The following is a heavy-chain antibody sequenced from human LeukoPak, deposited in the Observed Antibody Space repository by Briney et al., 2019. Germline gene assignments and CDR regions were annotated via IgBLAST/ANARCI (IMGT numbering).Heavy chain of an antibody. CDR1: GGTFSSYA. CDR2: IIPIFGTA. V-gene: IGHV1-69*05. Sequence: GASVKVSCKASGGTFSSYAISWVRQAPGQGLEWMGGIIPIFGTANYAQKFQGRVTITTDESTSTAYMELSSLRAEDTAVYYCAGRVGATWVDYWGQGTLVTVSS. D-gene: IGHD1-26*01. CDR3: AGRVGATWVDY. J-gene: IGHJ4*02.